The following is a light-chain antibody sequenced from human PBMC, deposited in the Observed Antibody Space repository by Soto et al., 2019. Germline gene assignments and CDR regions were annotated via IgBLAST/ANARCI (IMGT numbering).Light chain of an antibody. J-gene: IGKJ4*01. Sequence: EIVLTQSPGTLSLSPGERATLSRRASQSVSSSYLAWYQQKPGQAPRLLIYGASSRATGIPDRFSGSGSGTDFTLTISRLEPEDFAVYYCQQYGSSPVLTFGGGTKVEIK. CDR1: QSVSSSY. V-gene: IGKV3-20*01. CDR2: GAS. CDR3: QQYGSSPVLT.